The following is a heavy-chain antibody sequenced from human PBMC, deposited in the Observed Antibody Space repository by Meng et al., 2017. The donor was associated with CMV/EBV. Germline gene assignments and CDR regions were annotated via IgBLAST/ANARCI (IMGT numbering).Heavy chain of an antibody. D-gene: IGHD2-15*01. CDR3: ARSAGSFRLTVDY. J-gene: IGHJ4*02. Sequence: VQGGGRLKNPETSVMISCKASGYPFTTYCITWVRQPAGQRHELMGWNSAYNGNTNHSQNLQDSISMTTDTSTCTVYMKLGSLGSDDTAVYYCARSAGSFRLTVDYWGQGTLVTVSS. CDR1: GYPFTTYC. CDR2: NSAYNGNT. V-gene: IGHV1-18*04.